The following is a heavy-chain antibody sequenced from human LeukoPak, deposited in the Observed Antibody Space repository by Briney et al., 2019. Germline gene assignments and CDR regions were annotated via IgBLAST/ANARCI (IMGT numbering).Heavy chain of an antibody. CDR1: LYTSSIAT. CDR2: ISPSGDST. CDR3: SKRRSTCWVPGFFDL. J-gene: IGHJ5*02. D-gene: IGHD4/OR15-4a*01. V-gene: IGHV3-23*01. Sequence: PGGSLRHSCAPPLYTSSIATMCTVPQPPGEGLEWVAAISPSGDSTTYRDSVKGQFTISRDNSRNRLYLQMNTLRVEDTAIYYSSKRRSTCWVPGFFDLWGQGALVAVSS.